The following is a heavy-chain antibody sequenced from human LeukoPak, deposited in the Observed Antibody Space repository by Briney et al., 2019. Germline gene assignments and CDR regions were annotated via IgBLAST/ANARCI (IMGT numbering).Heavy chain of an antibody. CDR1: GGSISSYY. V-gene: IGHV4-59*01. CDR2: IYYSGST. CDR3: ARGAAARFNDIDY. D-gene: IGHD6-13*01. Sequence: PETLSLTCTVSGGSISSYYWSWIRQPPGKGLEWIGYIYYSGSTNYNPSLKSRVTISVDTSKNQFSLKLSSVTAADTAVYYCARGAAARFNDIDYWGQGTLVTVSS. J-gene: IGHJ4*02.